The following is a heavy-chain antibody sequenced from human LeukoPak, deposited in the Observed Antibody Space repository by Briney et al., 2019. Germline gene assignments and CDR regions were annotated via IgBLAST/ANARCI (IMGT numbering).Heavy chain of an antibody. CDR3: AKDRAVRITVAGLDY. CDR2: ISNSGDSA. J-gene: IGHJ4*02. V-gene: IGHV3-23*01. Sequence: GGSLRLSCAASGFTFTSYAMSWVRQAPGKGLEWVSVISNSGDSAYYADSVKGRFTISRDNSKNTLYLQMNSLRAEDTAVYYCAKDRAVRITVAGLDYWGQGTLVTVSS. CDR1: GFTFTSYA. D-gene: IGHD6-19*01.